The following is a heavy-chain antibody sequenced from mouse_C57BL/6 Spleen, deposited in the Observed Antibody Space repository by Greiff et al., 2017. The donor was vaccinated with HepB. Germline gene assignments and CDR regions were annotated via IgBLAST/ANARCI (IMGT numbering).Heavy chain of an antibody. D-gene: IGHD6-1*01. CDR2: IRNKANGYTT. CDR1: GFTFTDYY. J-gene: IGHJ1*03. V-gene: IGHV7-3*01. CDR3: ARASSLSYWYFDV. Sequence: EVQLVESGGGLVQPGGSLSLSCAASGFTFTDYYMSWVRQPPGKALEWLGFIRNKANGYTTEYSASVKGRFTISRDNSQSILYLQMNALRAEDSATYYCARASSLSYWYFDVWGTGTTVTVSS.